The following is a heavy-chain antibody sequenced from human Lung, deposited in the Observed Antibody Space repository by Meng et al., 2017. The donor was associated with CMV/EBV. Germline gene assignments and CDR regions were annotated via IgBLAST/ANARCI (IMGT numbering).Heavy chain of an antibody. J-gene: IGHJ4*02. Sequence: GESLKISCAASGFIFRDYYMSWIRQAPGKGLEWVSYISSSGSSTYYADSVKGRFTISRDNARNSLSLQMNSLRAEDTAVYYCARVAPPSVHLDYWGQGTLVTVSS. CDR2: ISSSGSST. D-gene: IGHD3-3*02. CDR3: ARVAPPSVHLDY. CDR1: GFIFRDYY. V-gene: IGHV3-11*01.